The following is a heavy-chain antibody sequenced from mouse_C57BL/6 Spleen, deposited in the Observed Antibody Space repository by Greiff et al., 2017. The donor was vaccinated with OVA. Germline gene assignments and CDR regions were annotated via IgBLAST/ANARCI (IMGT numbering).Heavy chain of an antibody. V-gene: IGHV5-17*01. J-gene: IGHJ2*01. D-gene: IGHD1-1*01. Sequence: DVHVVASWAGFVMPGGSLKLSCAASGFPFSDYGMHWVRQAPEKGLAWVAYISSGSSTIYYADTVKGRVTITRDKAKNTVYLQMTRLRSEDTAMYYCAREATNEDYFDYWGQGTTLTVSS. CDR3: AREATNEDYFDY. CDR2: ISSGSSTI. CDR1: GFPFSDYG.